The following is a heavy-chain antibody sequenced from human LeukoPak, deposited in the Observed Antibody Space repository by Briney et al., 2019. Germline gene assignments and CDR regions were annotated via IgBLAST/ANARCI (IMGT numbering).Heavy chain of an antibody. J-gene: IGHJ4*02. D-gene: IGHD1/OR15-1a*01. CDR2: ISPDGNIE. Sequence: QPGGSLRLSCAASGFTFTTFGIHWVRQAPGKGLEWVAAISPDGNIEYYTDSVMGRFTISRDNSKNMIYLQMNSLRGEDSAVYYCAKINNDDDYWGQGTLVTVSS. V-gene: IGHV3-30*18. CDR3: AKINNDDDY. CDR1: GFTFTTFG.